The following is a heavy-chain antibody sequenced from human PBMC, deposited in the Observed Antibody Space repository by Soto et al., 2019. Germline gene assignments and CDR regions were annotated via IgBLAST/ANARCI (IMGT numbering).Heavy chain of an antibody. Sequence: EVQLLESGGGLVQPGGSLRLSCAASGFTFSSYAMSWVRQAPGKGLEWVSAISGSGGSTYYADSVKGRFTISRDNSKNTLYLQMKSLRAEDTALYYCAKGARALRYFDWLFPYWGQGTLVTVSS. CDR3: AKGARALRYFDWLFPY. J-gene: IGHJ4*02. D-gene: IGHD3-9*01. V-gene: IGHV3-23*01. CDR2: ISGSGGST. CDR1: GFTFSSYA.